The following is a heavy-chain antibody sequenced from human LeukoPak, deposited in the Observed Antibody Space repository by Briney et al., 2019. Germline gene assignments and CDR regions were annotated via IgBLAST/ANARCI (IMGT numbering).Heavy chain of an antibody. CDR2: IHHSGTS. V-gene: IGHV4-31*03. Sequence: KTSETLSLTCTVSGGPISSGNYYWSWVRQDPGKGLEWIGYIHHSGTSYYNSSLKSRLSMSVDTSKNQFSLKLNSVTAADTAVYYCARLVRYCSTNSCYPFDYWGQGTLVTVSS. D-gene: IGHD2-2*01. CDR1: GGPISSGNYY. J-gene: IGHJ4*02. CDR3: ARLVRYCSTNSCYPFDY.